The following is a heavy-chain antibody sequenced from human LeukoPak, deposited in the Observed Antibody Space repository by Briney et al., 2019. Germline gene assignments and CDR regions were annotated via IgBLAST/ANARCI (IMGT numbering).Heavy chain of an antibody. CDR3: ARDRF. CDR2: INDNGDGT. CDR1: GFTFSSYA. V-gene: IGHV3-23*01. Sequence: PGGSLRLSCAASGFTFSSYAMSWVRQAPGKGLKWVSTINDNGDGTYYADSVKGQFTISRDNSYNTVSLQMNSLRDEDTGVYYCARDRFWGQGTLVTVSS. J-gene: IGHJ4*02.